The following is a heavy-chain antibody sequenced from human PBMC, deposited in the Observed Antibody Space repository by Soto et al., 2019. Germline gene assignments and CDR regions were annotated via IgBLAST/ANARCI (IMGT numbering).Heavy chain of an antibody. D-gene: IGHD3-22*01. J-gene: IGHJ4*02. CDR3: TADLPGGYSDYFDY. CDR1: GLTFSRAW. Sequence: EVQLVESGGDLVKPGESLRLSCAVSGLTFSRAWMNWVRQAPGKGLEWVGRIKSRAAGGTTDYVAPVKGRFTISRDDSKSTVYLQMNSLKTEDTAVYFCTADLPGGYSDYFDYWGQGTLVTVSS. V-gene: IGHV3-15*07. CDR2: IKSRAAGGTT.